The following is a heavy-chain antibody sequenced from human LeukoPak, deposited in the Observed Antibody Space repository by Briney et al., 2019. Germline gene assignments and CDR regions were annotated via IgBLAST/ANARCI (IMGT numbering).Heavy chain of an antibody. V-gene: IGHV1-24*01. D-gene: IGHD7-27*01. Sequence: ASVKVSCKVSGYTLTELSMHWVRQAPGKGLEWMGGFDPEDGETIYAQKFQGRVTMTEDTSTDTAYMELSSLRSEATAVYYCATDLSGDHFEGRNYWGQGTLVTVSS. CDR2: FDPEDGET. J-gene: IGHJ4*02. CDR3: ATDLSGDHFEGRNY. CDR1: GYTLTELS.